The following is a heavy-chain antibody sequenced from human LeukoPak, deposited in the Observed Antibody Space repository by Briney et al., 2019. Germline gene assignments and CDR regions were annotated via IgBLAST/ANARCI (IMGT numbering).Heavy chain of an antibody. CDR3: ARGRPYGDSYYYYGMDV. CDR1: GFTVSSNC. J-gene: IGHJ6*02. CDR2: IYSGGST. D-gene: IGHD4-17*01. V-gene: IGHV3-53*04. Sequence: GGSLRLSCAASGFTVSSNCMSWVRQAPGKGLEWVSVIYSGGSTYYADSVKGRFTISRHNSKNTLYLQMNSLRAEDTAVYYCARGRPYGDSYYYYGMDVWGQGTTVTVSS.